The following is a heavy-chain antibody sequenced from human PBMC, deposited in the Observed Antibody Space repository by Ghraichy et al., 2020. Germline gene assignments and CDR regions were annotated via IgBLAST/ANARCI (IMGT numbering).Heavy chain of an antibody. CDR1: GYTFTSYG. V-gene: IGHV1-18*01. CDR3: ARDGLRVVPAAIVDDAFDI. D-gene: IGHD2-2*02. J-gene: IGHJ3*02. Sequence: ASVKVSCKASGYTFTSYGISWVRQAPGQGLEWMGWISAYNGNTNYAQKLQGRVTMTTDTSTSTAYMELRSLRSDDTAVYYCARDGLRVVPAAIVDDAFDIWGQGTMVTVSS. CDR2: ISAYNGNT.